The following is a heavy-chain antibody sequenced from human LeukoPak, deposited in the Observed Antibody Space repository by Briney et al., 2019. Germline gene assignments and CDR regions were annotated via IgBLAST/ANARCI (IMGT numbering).Heavy chain of an antibody. CDR2: ISSSGSTI. D-gene: IGHD3-3*01. CDR1: GFTFSSYE. V-gene: IGHV3-48*03. Sequence: GGSLRLSCAASGFTFSSYEMNWVRQAPGKGLEWVSCISSSGSTIHYADSVKGRFTISRDNAKNSLYLQMNSLRAEDTAVYYCARGIRGITIFGVVDYWGQGTLVTVSS. CDR3: ARGIRGITIFGVVDY. J-gene: IGHJ4*02.